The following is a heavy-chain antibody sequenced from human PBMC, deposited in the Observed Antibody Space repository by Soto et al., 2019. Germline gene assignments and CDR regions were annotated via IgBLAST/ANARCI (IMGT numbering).Heavy chain of an antibody. J-gene: IGHJ4*02. CDR1: GYTFTSYA. Sequence: ASVKVSCKASGYTFTSYAMHWVRQAPGQRLEWMGWINAGNGNTKYSQKFQGRVTITRDTSISTAYMELSSLRSEDTAVYYCARGRPEEYDVLTGYYTFYSDSWGQGTLVTVSS. CDR3: ARGRPEEYDVLTGYYTFYSDS. CDR2: INAGNGNT. V-gene: IGHV1-3*01. D-gene: IGHD3-9*01.